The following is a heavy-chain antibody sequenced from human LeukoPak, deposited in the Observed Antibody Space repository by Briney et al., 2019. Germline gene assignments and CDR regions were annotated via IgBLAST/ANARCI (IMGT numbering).Heavy chain of an antibody. D-gene: IGHD5-12*01. CDR3: ARDGPRGGGYSAYKRGNN. V-gene: IGHV1-2*06. CDR1: GYTFSGHY. J-gene: IGHJ4*02. Sequence: ASVKVSCKASGYTFSGHYMHWVRQAPGQGLEWMGRINSNSGDTIYAQKFQGRVTMTRDTSISTAYMELSSLKSDDTAIYYCARDGPRGGGYSAYKRGNNGGKGPLVTVS. CDR2: INSNSGDT.